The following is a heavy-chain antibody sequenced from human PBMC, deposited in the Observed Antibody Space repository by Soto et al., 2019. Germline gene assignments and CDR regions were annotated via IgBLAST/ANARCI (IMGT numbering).Heavy chain of an antibody. Sequence: QVTLVQSGAEVKKPGASVKVSCKASGYTFTSYGITWVRQAPGQGLEWMGWISAYNGNTNYAQKLQGRVTMTTDTSTSTAYMELRSLTSDDTAVYYCASVKYSPPYYYYYGMDVWGQGTTVNVSS. D-gene: IGHD5-18*01. J-gene: IGHJ6*02. CDR1: GYTFTSYG. CDR3: ASVKYSPPYYYYYGMDV. V-gene: IGHV1-18*01. CDR2: ISAYNGNT.